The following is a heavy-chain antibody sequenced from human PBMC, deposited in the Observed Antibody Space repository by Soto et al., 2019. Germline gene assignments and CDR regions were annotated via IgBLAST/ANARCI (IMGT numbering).Heavy chain of an antibody. J-gene: IGHJ4*02. CDR1: GFTFSSYE. CDR3: AREDGGYYYDSSGYGPY. V-gene: IGHV3-48*03. Sequence: GSLRLSCAASGFTFSSYEMNWVRQAPGKGLEWVSYISSSGSTIYYADSVKGRFTISRDNAKNSLYLQMNSLRAEDTAVYYCAREDGGYYYDSSGYGPYWGQGTLVTVYS. D-gene: IGHD3-22*01. CDR2: ISSSGSTI.